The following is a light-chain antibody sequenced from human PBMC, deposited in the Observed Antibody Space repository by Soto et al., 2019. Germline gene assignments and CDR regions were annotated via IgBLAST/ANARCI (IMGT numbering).Light chain of an antibody. CDR1: SSNIGNNF. CDR2: DTD. J-gene: IGLJ2*01. V-gene: IGLV1-51*01. CDR3: GTWDTSLSAL. Sequence: QSVLTQPPSVSAAPGQTVTISCSGSSSNIGNNFVSWYQHLPGTAPKLLIYDTDKRPSGIPDRFSGSKSGTSATLGITGLQTGDEADYYCGTWDTSLSALFGGGTKLTVL.